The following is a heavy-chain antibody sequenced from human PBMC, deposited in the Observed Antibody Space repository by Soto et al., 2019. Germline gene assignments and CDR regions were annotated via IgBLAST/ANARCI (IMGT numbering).Heavy chain of an antibody. CDR3: ARSVPAAIWNYYYGMDV. Sequence: SLILSCAASGCTFSSYGMHWVRQAPGKGLEWVAVISYDGSNKYYADSVKGRFTISRDNSKNTLYLQMNSLRAEDTAVYYCARSVPAAIWNYYYGMDVWGQGTTVTVSS. CDR1: GCTFSSYG. V-gene: IGHV3-30*03. D-gene: IGHD2-2*01. CDR2: ISYDGSNK. J-gene: IGHJ6*02.